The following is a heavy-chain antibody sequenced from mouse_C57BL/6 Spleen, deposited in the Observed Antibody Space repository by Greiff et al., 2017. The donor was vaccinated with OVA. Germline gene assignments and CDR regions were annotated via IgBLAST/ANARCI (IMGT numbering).Heavy chain of an antibody. CDR1: GYTFTSYW. D-gene: IGHD2-3*01. V-gene: IGHV1-61*01. CDR3: ARSLVYDGYPWFAY. Sequence: VKLQQPGAELVRPGSSVKLSCKASGYTFTSYWMDWVKQRPGQGLAWIGNIYPSDSETHYNQKFKDKATLTVDKSSSTAYMQLSSLTSEDSAVYYCARSLVYDGYPWFAYWGQGTLVTVSA. CDR2: IYPSDSET. J-gene: IGHJ3*01.